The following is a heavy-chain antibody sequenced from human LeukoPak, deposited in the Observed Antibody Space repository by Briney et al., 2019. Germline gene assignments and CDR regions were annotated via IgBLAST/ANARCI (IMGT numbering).Heavy chain of an antibody. V-gene: IGHV3-23*01. CDR2: ISGSGGST. D-gene: IGHD3-22*01. CDR3: AKVRGSSGYYYDY. CDR1: GFTFSSYA. Sequence: PGGSLRLSCASSGFTFSSYAMSWVRQAPGKGLEWVSAISGSGGSTYYADSVKGRFTISRDNSKNTLYLQMNSLRAEDTAVYYCAKVRGSSGYYYDYWGQGTLVTVSS. J-gene: IGHJ4*02.